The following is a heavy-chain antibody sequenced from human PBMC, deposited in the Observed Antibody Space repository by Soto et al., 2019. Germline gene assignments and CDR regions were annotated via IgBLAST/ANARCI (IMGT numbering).Heavy chain of an antibody. CDR3: ASGEYSSSYAFDI. D-gene: IGHD6-6*01. V-gene: IGHV3-53*01. CDR2: IYSGGST. Sequence: GGSLRLSCAASGFTVSSNYMSWVRQAPGKGLEWVSVIYSGGSTYYADSVKGRFIISRDNSKNTLYLQMNSLRAEDTAVYYCASGEYSSSYAFDIWGQGTMVTVSS. J-gene: IGHJ3*02. CDR1: GFTVSSNY.